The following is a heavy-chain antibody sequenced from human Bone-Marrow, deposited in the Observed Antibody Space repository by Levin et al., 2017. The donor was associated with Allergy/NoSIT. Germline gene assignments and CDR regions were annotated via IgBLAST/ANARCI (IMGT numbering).Heavy chain of an antibody. CDR1: GLRFSYYW. Sequence: GGSLRLSCEVSGLRFSYYWMSWVRQAPGKGLEWMANINEDGSERNYVDSVKGRCTISRDNAKNSLYLEMNSLRVEDTAVYFCARDKAAAGSWGQGTLVTVSS. V-gene: IGHV3-7*01. J-gene: IGHJ4*02. CDR2: INEDGSER. CDR3: ARDKAAAGS. D-gene: IGHD6-13*01.